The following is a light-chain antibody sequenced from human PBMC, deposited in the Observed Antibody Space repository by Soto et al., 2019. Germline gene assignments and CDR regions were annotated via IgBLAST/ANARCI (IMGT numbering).Light chain of an antibody. CDR2: DVN. V-gene: IGLV2-8*01. CDR3: SSYAGSILI. Sequence: QSVLTQPPSASGSPGQSVTISCTGTRSDIGAYDYVSWYQQHPGTAPKLMLYDVNRRPSGVPDRFSGSKSGNTASLTVSGLQAEDEADYYCSSYAGSILIFGGGTKLTVL. J-gene: IGLJ2*01. CDR1: RSDIGAYDY.